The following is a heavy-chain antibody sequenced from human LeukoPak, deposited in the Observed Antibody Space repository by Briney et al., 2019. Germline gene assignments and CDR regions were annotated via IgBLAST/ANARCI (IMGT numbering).Heavy chain of an antibody. D-gene: IGHD6-25*01. CDR2: IYYTGST. J-gene: IGHJ4*02. Sequence: SETLSLTCTVSGGSMYSGDYYWSWIRQPPGKGLEWIGYIYYTGSTYYTPSLQSRITISMDTSKNQFSLKLSSVTAADTAVYYCARSPYIAAAGLDYWGQGTLVTVSS. V-gene: IGHV4-30-4*08. CDR3: ARSPYIAAAGLDY. CDR1: GGSMYSGDYY.